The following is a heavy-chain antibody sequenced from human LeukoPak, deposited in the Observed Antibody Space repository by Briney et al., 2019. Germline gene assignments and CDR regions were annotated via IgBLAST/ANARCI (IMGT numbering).Heavy chain of an antibody. CDR1: GGSISSYY. CDR3: ARHVSYYDFWSGYLNWFDP. D-gene: IGHD3-3*01. Sequence: SETLSLTCTVSGGSISSYYWSWIRQPPGKGLEWIGYIYTRGSTNYNPSLKSRVTISVDTSKNQFSLKLSSVTAADTAVYYCARHVSYYDFWSGYLNWFDPWGQGTLVTVSS. J-gene: IGHJ5*02. V-gene: IGHV4-4*09. CDR2: IYTRGST.